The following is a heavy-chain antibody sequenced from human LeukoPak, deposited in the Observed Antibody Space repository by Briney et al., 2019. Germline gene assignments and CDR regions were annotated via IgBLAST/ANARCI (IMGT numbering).Heavy chain of an antibody. Sequence: SVKVSCKASGGTFSSYAISWVRQAPGQGLEWMGGIIPIFGTANYAQKFQGRVTITADESTSTAYMELSSLRSEDTAVYYCARGNYDSSGYYFPYAFDYWGQGTLVTVSS. CDR3: ARGNYDSSGYYFPYAFDY. V-gene: IGHV1-69*13. J-gene: IGHJ4*02. CDR2: IIPIFGTA. D-gene: IGHD3-22*01. CDR1: GGTFSSYA.